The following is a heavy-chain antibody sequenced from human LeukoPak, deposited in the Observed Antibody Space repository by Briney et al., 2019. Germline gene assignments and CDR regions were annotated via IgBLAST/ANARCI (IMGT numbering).Heavy chain of an antibody. V-gene: IGHV3-30*18. CDR2: ISYDGSNK. CDR1: GFTFSSYG. D-gene: IGHD5-24*01. CDR3: AKDSEEMATIWICIDY. J-gene: IGHJ4*02. Sequence: GGSLRLSCAASGFTFSSYGMHWVRQAPGKGLEGVAVISYDGSNKYYADSVKGRFTISRDNSKNTLYLQMNSLRAEDTAVYYCAKDSEEMATIWICIDYWGQGTLVTVSS.